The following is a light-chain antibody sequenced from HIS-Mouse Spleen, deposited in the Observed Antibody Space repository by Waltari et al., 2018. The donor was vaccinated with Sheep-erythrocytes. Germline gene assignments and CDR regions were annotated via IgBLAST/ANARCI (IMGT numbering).Light chain of an antibody. CDR2: EGS. CDR3: CSYAGSSTPWV. V-gene: IGLV2-23*01. Sequence: QSALTQPASVSGSPGQAITISCTGTSSDGGRYNLVSWYQQHPGKAPKLKIYEGSKRPSGVSNRFSGSKSGNTASLTISGLQAEDEADYYCCSYAGSSTPWVFGGGTKLTVL. J-gene: IGLJ3*02. CDR1: SSDGGRYNL.